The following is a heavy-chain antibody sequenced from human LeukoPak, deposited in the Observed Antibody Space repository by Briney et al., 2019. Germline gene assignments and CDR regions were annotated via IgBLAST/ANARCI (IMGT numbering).Heavy chain of an antibody. V-gene: IGHV4-38-2*01. CDR3: ARRYLYSGSYPFDY. D-gene: IGHD1-26*01. CDR2: IYHSGST. Sequence: SETLSLTCAVSGYSISSGYYWGWIRQPPGKGLEWIGSIYHSGSTYYNPSLKSRVTISVDTSKNHFSLKLSSVAAADTAVYYSARRYLYSGSYPFDYWGQGTLVTVSS. CDR1: GYSISSGYY. J-gene: IGHJ4*02.